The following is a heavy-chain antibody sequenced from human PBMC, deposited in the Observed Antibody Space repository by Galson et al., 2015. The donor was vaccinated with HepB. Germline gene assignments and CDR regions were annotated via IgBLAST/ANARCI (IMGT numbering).Heavy chain of an antibody. CDR3: ASRTTVTLGLVRRPNSEKYYYYYYGMDV. Sequence: SVKVSCKASGGTFSSYAISWVRQAPGQGLEWMGGIIPISGTANYAQKFQGRVTITADKSTSTAYMELSSLRSEGTAVYYCASRTTVTLGLVRRPNSEKYYYYYYGMDVWGQGTTVTVSS. D-gene: IGHD4-11*01. V-gene: IGHV1-69*06. CDR1: GGTFSSYA. J-gene: IGHJ6*02. CDR2: IIPISGTA.